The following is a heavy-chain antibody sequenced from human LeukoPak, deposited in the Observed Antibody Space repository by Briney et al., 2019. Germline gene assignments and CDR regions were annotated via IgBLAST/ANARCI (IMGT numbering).Heavy chain of an antibody. J-gene: IGHJ6*04. D-gene: IGHD3-10*01. CDR3: AKDAYLLWFGETYYGMDV. CDR1: GFTFSSYG. V-gene: IGHV3-30*18. CDR2: ISYDGSNK. Sequence: EGSLRLSCAASGFTFSSYGMHWVRQAPGKGLEWVAVISYDGSNKYYADSVKGRFTISRDNSKNTLYLQMNSLRAEDTAVYYCAKDAYLLWFGETYYGMDVWGKGTTVTVSS.